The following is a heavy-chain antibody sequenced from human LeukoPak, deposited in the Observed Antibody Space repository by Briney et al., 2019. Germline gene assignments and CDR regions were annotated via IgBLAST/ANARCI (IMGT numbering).Heavy chain of an antibody. V-gene: IGHV3-21*01. D-gene: IGHD6-19*01. CDR3: ASGPSSGWWSRDNLDY. CDR1: GFTFSSYS. CDR2: ISSSSSYI. Sequence: GGSLRLSXAASGFTFSSYSMNWVRQAPGKGLEWVSSISSSSSYIYYADSVKGRFTISRDNAKNSLYLQMNSLRAEDTAVYYCASGPSSGWWSRDNLDYWGQGTLVTVSS. J-gene: IGHJ4*02.